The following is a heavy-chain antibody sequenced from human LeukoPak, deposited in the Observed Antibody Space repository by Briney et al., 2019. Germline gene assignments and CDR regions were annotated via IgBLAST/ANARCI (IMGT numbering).Heavy chain of an antibody. Sequence: GGSLRLSCAASGFTFRSNAMSWVRQAPGKGLEWVSAISGSGGSTYYADSVKGRFTISRDNSKNTLYLQMNSLRAEDTAVYYCAKVRKGVIAAIYFDYWGQGTLVTVSS. J-gene: IGHJ4*02. D-gene: IGHD6-25*01. CDR1: GFTFRSNA. CDR2: ISGSGGST. CDR3: AKVRKGVIAAIYFDY. V-gene: IGHV3-23*01.